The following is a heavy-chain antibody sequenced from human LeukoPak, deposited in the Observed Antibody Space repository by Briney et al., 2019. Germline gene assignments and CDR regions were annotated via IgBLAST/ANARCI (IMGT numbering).Heavy chain of an antibody. CDR1: GFTFNSYN. Sequence: GGSLRLSCAATGFTFNSYNMNWVRQAPGKGLEWVAHIGGAGVIMKYADSVRGRFTISRDNAKNSLYLQMNSLRAEDTAVYYCARDAGMRTVDYWGQGTLVTVSS. CDR2: IGGAGVIM. V-gene: IGHV3-48*04. J-gene: IGHJ4*02. CDR3: ARDAGMRTVDY.